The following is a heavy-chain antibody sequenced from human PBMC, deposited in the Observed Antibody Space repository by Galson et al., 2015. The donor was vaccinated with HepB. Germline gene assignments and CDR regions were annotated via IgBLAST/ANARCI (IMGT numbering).Heavy chain of an antibody. CDR1: GFTFSSYW. Sequence: SLRLSCAASGFTFSSYWMSWVRQAPGKGLEWVANIKQDGSEKYYVDSVEGRFTISRDNAKNSLYLQMNSLRAEDTAVYYCAGPLPYYDFWSGYYYWGQGTLVTVSS. CDR3: AGPLPYYDFWSGYYY. J-gene: IGHJ4*02. CDR2: IKQDGSEK. D-gene: IGHD3-3*01. V-gene: IGHV3-7*03.